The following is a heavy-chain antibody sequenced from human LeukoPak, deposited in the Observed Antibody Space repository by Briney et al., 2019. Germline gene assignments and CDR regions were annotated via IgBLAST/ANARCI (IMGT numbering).Heavy chain of an antibody. CDR1: GCTFTSYG. CDR2: ISAYNGNT. CDR3: AKGRGDFSSTSYSFDY. Sequence: ASVKVSCKASGCTFTSYGISWVRQAPGQGLEWMGWISAYNGNTNYAQKLQGRVTMTTDTSTSTAYMELRSLRYDDTAVYYCAKGRGDFSSTSYSFDYWGKGTLVTVSS. D-gene: IGHD2-2*01. J-gene: IGHJ4*02. V-gene: IGHV1-18*01.